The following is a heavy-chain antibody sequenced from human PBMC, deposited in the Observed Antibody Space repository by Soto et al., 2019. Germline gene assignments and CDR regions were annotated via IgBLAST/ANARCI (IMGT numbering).Heavy chain of an antibody. CDR3: ARAGGGGDYFDY. D-gene: IGHD2-15*01. CDR2: INPSGGST. Sequence: QVQLVQSGAEVKKPGASVKVSCKASGYTFTSYYMHWVRQAPGQGLEWMGIINPSGGSTSYAQKFQGRVTMTRDTSTSTVYMELSSLRSEDTAVYSCARAGGGGDYFDYWGQGTLVTVSS. J-gene: IGHJ4*02. CDR1: GYTFTSYY. V-gene: IGHV1-46*01.